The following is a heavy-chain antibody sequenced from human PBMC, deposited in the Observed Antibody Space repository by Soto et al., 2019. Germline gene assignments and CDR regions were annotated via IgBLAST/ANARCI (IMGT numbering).Heavy chain of an antibody. Sequence: SETLSLTCTVSGGSISSGDYYWSWIRQPPGKGLEWIGDIYYSGSTYYNPSLKSRVTISVDTSKNQFSLKLSSVTAADTAVYYCARAYDILTGYYPPPSGEGYNWFDPWGQGTLVTVSS. V-gene: IGHV4-30-4*01. D-gene: IGHD3-9*01. CDR3: ARAYDILTGYYPPPSGEGYNWFDP. J-gene: IGHJ5*02. CDR1: GGSISSGDYY. CDR2: IYYSGST.